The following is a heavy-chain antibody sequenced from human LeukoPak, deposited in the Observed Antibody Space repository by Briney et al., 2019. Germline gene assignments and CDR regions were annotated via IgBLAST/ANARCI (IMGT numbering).Heavy chain of an antibody. J-gene: IGHJ4*02. D-gene: IGHD6-13*01. Sequence: ASVKVSCKASGYTFTSYGISWARQAPGQGLEWMGWISAYNGNTNYAQKLQGRVTMTTDTSTSTVYMELRSLRSDDTAVYYCARVPHVVAAAGLDYWGQGTLVTVSS. CDR2: ISAYNGNT. CDR1: GYTFTSYG. CDR3: ARVPHVVAAAGLDY. V-gene: IGHV1-18*01.